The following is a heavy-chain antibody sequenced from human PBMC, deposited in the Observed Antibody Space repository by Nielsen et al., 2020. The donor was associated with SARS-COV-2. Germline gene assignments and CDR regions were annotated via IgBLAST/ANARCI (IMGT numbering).Heavy chain of an antibody. Sequence: WIRQPPGKGLEWIGEINHSGSTNYNPSLKSRVTISVDTSKNQFSLKLSSVTAADTAVYYCARDDGNYAPNDYYYYGMDVWGQGTTVTVSS. CDR2: INHSGST. CDR3: ARDDGNYAPNDYYYYGMDV. V-gene: IGHV4-34*01. D-gene: IGHD4-17*01. J-gene: IGHJ6*02.